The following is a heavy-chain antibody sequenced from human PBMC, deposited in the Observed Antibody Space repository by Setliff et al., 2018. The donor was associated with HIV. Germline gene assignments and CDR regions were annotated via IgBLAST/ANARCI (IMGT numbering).Heavy chain of an antibody. V-gene: IGHV4-4*07. Sequence: SETLSLTCTVSDSGTYYWSWIRQPAGKGLEWIGRVSSRGDTNYNPSLKSRVTMSVDTSKNQFSLKLTPVTASDTAVYYCARAAAGNTGPFDLWGQGSQVTVSS. CDR2: VSSRGDT. CDR3: ARAAAGNTGPFDL. J-gene: IGHJ4*02. CDR1: DSGTYY. D-gene: IGHD4-17*01.